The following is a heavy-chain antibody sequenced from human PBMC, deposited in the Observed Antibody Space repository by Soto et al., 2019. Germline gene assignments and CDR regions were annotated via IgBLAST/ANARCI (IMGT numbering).Heavy chain of an antibody. Sequence: EVQLVESGGGLVKPGGSLRLSCAASGFTFTNAWMNWVRQTPGKGLEWVGRVRSKTEGGTADYSAPVKGRFTISRDESKDTLYLQMNSLETEDTGLYYCTTDGGSDWSGANYWGQGTLVTVSP. CDR3: TTDGGSDWSGANY. D-gene: IGHD6-19*01. J-gene: IGHJ4*02. V-gene: IGHV3-15*07. CDR2: VRSKTEGGTA. CDR1: GFTFTNAW.